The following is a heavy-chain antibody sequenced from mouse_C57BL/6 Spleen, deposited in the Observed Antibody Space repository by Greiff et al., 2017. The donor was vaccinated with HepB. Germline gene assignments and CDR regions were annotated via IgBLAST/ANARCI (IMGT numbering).Heavy chain of an antibody. J-gene: IGHJ1*03. Sequence: EVQLKESGAELVKPGASVKLSCTASGFNIKDYYMHWVKQRTEQGLEWIGRIDPEDGETKYAPKFQGKATITADTSSNTAYLQLSSLTSEDTAVYYCAPIYYYGSSYWYFDVWGTGTTVTVSS. D-gene: IGHD1-1*01. V-gene: IGHV14-2*01. CDR2: IDPEDGET. CDR3: APIYYYGSSYWYFDV. CDR1: GFNIKDYY.